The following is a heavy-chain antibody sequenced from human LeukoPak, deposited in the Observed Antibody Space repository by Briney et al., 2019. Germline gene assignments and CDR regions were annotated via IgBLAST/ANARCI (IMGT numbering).Heavy chain of an antibody. CDR2: ISGGGAST. D-gene: IGHD3-22*01. CDR3: ATYGSSGYYYSPFDY. CDR1: GFTFSSYA. J-gene: IGHJ4*02. V-gene: IGHV3-23*01. Sequence: GGSLRLSCAASGFTFSSYAMSWVRQAPGKGLEWVSAISGGGASTYYADSVKGRFTISRDNSKSTLYLQMNSLRAEDTAIYYCATYGSSGYYYSPFDYWGQGTLVTVSS.